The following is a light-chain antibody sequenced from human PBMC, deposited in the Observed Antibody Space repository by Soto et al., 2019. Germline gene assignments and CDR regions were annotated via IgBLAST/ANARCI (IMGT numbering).Light chain of an antibody. CDR2: WAS. J-gene: IGKJ1*01. CDR1: QSVLYSSNNKNY. V-gene: IGKV4-1*01. Sequence: DIVMTQSPDSLAVSLGERATINCKSSQSVLYSSNNKNYLAWYQQKPGQPPKLLIYWASTRESGVPDRFSGSGSGTDCTLTISSLQAHHVAVYYCQQYYCTAWTFGQGTKVEIK. CDR3: QQYYCTAWT.